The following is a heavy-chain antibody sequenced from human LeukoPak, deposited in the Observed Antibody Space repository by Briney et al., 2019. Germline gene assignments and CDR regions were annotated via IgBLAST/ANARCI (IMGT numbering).Heavy chain of an antibody. CDR2: ISWNSGSI. D-gene: IGHD6-13*01. CDR3: AREKYSSSWRARAPGY. CDR1: GFTFDDYA. Sequence: GGSLRLSCAASGFTFDDYAMHWVRQAPGKGLEWVSGISWNSGSIGYADSVKGRFTISRDNSKNTLYLQMNSLRAEDTAVYYCAREKYSSSWRARAPGYWGQGTLVTVSS. J-gene: IGHJ4*02. V-gene: IGHV3-9*01.